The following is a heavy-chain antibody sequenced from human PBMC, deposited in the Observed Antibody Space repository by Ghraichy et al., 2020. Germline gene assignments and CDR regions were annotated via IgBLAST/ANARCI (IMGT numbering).Heavy chain of an antibody. V-gene: IGHV1-69*04. J-gene: IGHJ6*02. CDR1: GGTFSSYA. Sequence: VKVSCKASGGTFSSYAISWVRQAPGQGLEWMGRIIPILGIANYAQKFQGRVTITADKSTSTAYMELSSLRSEDTAVYYCARDSWESEMATIYYYYGMDVWGQGTTVTVSS. CDR2: IIPILGIA. D-gene: IGHD5-24*01. CDR3: ARDSWESEMATIYYYYGMDV.